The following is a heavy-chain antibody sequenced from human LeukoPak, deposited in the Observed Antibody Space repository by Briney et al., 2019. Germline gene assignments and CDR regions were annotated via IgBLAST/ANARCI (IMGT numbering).Heavy chain of an antibody. V-gene: IGHV3-21*01. Sequence: SGGSLRLSCAASAFTFTSYSMNWVRQAPGKGLEWVSSISSSSSYIYYADSVKGRFTISRDNAKNSLHLQMNSLRAEDTAVYYCARVDIAAAGDFDYWGQGTLVTVSS. CDR3: ARVDIAAAGDFDY. J-gene: IGHJ4*02. D-gene: IGHD6-13*01. CDR1: AFTFTSYS. CDR2: ISSSSSYI.